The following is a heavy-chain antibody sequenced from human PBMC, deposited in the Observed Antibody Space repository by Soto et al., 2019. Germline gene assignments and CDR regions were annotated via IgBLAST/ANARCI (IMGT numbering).Heavy chain of an antibody. CDR1: GGSISSSIYY. Sequence: SETLSLTCTVSGGSISSSIYYWGWIRQPPGKGLEWIGSIYYSGSTYYNPSLKSRVTISVDTSKNQFSLKLSSVTATDTAVYYCASRAQLGYCSGGSCTNDDAFDIWGQGTMVPSPQ. D-gene: IGHD2-15*01. V-gene: IGHV4-39*01. CDR2: IYYSGST. CDR3: ASRAQLGYCSGGSCTNDDAFDI. J-gene: IGHJ3*02.